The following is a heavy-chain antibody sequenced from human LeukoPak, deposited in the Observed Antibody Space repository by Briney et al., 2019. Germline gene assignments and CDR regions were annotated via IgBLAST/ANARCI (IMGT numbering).Heavy chain of an antibody. CDR1: GGSVSSGCYY. V-gene: IGHV4-61*01. D-gene: IGHD3-10*01. CDR2: IYYSGST. J-gene: IGHJ4*02. Sequence: SETLPLTCTVSGGSVSSGCYYWSWIRQPPGKGLEWIGYIYYSGSTNSNPSLKSRVTISVDTSKNQFSLKLTSVTAADTAVYYCARIMDYYGSGSYPDYWGQGTLVTVSS. CDR3: ARIMDYYGSGSYPDY.